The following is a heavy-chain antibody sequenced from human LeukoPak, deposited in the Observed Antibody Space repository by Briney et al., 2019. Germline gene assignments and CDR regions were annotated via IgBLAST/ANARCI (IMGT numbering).Heavy chain of an antibody. V-gene: IGHV3-21*01. CDR2: ISSSSSYI. CDR3: ARVLGGHDAFDI. CDR1: GFTFSSYS. J-gene: IGHJ3*02. D-gene: IGHD2-15*01. Sequence: PGGSLRLSCAASGFTFSSYSMNWVRQAPGKGLEWVSSISSSSSYIYYADSVKGRFTISRDNAKNSLYLQMNSLRAEDTAVYYCARVLGGHDAFDIWGQGTMVTVSS.